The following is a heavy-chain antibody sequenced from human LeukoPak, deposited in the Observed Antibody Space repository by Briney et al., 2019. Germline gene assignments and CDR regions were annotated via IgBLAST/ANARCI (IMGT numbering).Heavy chain of an antibody. J-gene: IGHJ5*02. CDR1: GYTFTSYA. CDR2: SNAGNGNT. CDR3: ARTMTTLPTHGELDL. V-gene: IGHV1-3*02. D-gene: IGHD4-17*01. Sequence: ASVKVSCKASGYTFTSYAMHWVRQAPGQRLEWMGWSNAGNGNTKYSQEFQGRVTITRDTSASTAYMELSSLRSEDMAVYYCARTMTTLPTHGELDLWGQGTQVTVSS.